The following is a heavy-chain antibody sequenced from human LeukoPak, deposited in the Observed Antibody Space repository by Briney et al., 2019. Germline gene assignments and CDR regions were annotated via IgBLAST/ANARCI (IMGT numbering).Heavy chain of an antibody. J-gene: IGHJ4*02. CDR3: AKDFYGDYGLFDY. Sequence: GGSLRLSCAASGFTFSSYGMHWVRQAPGKGLEWVAVIWYDGSNKYYADSVKGRFTISRDNSKNTLYLQMNSLGAEDTAVYYCAKDFYGDYGLFDYWGQGTLVTVSS. V-gene: IGHV3-33*06. CDR1: GFTFSSYG. CDR2: IWYDGSNK. D-gene: IGHD4-17*01.